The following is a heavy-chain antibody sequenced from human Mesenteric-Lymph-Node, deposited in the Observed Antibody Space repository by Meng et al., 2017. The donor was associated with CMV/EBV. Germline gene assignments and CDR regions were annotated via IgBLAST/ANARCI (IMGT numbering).Heavy chain of an antibody. V-gene: IGHV1-69-2*01. J-gene: IGHJ5*02. CDR3: ATDPTPAGVTRRFDP. CDR1: CYTFPGYH. Sequence: SCYTFPGYHIPLIQHAPGKGLEWVGLVEPEDGQTIYAEKFQGRVTVSADTSTDTAYMEMSSLRSEDTAFYYCATDPTPAGVTRRFDPWGQGTLVTVSS. CDR2: VEPEDGQT. D-gene: IGHD2-2*01.